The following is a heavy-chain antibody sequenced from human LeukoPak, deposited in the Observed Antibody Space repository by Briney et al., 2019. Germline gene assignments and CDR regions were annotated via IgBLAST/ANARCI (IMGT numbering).Heavy chain of an antibody. V-gene: IGHV4-39*01. D-gene: IGHD3-16*02. J-gene: IGHJ6*02. CDR3: ARSYDYVWGSYRPTDYGMDV. Sequence: SETLSLTCTVSGGCISSSSYYWGWIRQPPGKGLEWIGSIYYSGSTYYNPSLKSRVTISVDTSKNQFSLKLSSVTAADTAVYYCARSYDYVWGSYRPTDYGMDVWGQGTTVTVSS. CDR2: IYYSGST. CDR1: GGCISSSSYY.